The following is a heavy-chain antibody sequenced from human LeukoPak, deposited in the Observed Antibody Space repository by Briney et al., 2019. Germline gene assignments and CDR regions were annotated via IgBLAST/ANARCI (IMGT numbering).Heavy chain of an antibody. Sequence: ASVTVSCKASGYTFTSYDFNWVRQATGQRPEWMGWMSPNSGDTGYAQKFQDRVTMTRNTSISTAYMELSSLRSDDTAGYYCARGPPNWGYDYWGPGTLVTVSS. J-gene: IGHJ4*02. CDR3: ARGPPNWGYDY. CDR1: GYTFTSYD. D-gene: IGHD7-27*01. CDR2: MSPNSGDT. V-gene: IGHV1-8*01.